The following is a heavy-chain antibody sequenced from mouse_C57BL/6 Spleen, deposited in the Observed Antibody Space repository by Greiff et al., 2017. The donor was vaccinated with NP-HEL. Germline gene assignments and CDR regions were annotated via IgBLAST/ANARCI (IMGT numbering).Heavy chain of an antibody. D-gene: IGHD1-1*01. V-gene: IGHV14-2*01. CDR3: AREGTVVALYAMAD. Sequence: VQLQQSGAELVKPGASVKLSCTASGFNIKDYYMHWVKQRTEQGLEWIGRIDPEDGDTKYAPKFQGKATITADTSSNTAYLQLSSLTSEDTAVYYCAREGTVVALYAMADWGQGTSVTVSS. CDR1: GFNIKDYY. CDR2: IDPEDGDT. J-gene: IGHJ4*01.